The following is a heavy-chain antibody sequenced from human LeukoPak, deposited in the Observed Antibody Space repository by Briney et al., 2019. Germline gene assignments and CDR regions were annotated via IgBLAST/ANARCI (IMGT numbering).Heavy chain of an antibody. CDR1: GGSISSTSYY. CDR3: AGLYSGSYGGYFDY. J-gene: IGHJ4*02. D-gene: IGHD1-26*01. CDR2: IHYSGIT. V-gene: IGHV4-39*01. Sequence: SETLSLTCTVSGGSISSTSYYWGWIRQPPGKGLESIAVIHYSGITYYNPSLRSRVTISIDTSKNQFSLKLSSVTAADTAVYYCAGLYSGSYGGYFDYWGQGTLVTVSS.